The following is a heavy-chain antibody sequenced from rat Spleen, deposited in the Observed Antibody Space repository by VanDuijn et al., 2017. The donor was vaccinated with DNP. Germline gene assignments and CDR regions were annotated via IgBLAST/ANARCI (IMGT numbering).Heavy chain of an antibody. CDR1: GFTFSDYY. V-gene: IGHV5-22*01. CDR3: ARRVYYSGTLYATDA. CDR2: IRYDGGSA. D-gene: IGHD1-1*01. Sequence: EVQLVESGGGLVQPGRSLKLSCAASGFTFSDYYMAWVRQAPTKGLEWVAYIRYDGGSAYYGDSVKGRFTISRDNAKSTLYLQMNSLRSEDMATYYCARRVYYSGTLYATDAWGQGTSVTVSS. J-gene: IGHJ4*01.